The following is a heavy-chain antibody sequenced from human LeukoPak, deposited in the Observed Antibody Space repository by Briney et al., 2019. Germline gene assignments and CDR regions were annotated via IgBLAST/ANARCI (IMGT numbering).Heavy chain of an antibody. J-gene: IGHJ4*02. CDR2: IYYSGST. Sequence: SETLSLTCTVSGDSFSSGGNYWSWIRQHPGKGLEWIGYIYYSGSTYYNPSLKSRLTISVETSKNQFSLKLSSVTAADTAVYYCARGPSYGDYVYYFDYWGQGTLVTVSS. V-gene: IGHV4-31*03. CDR3: ARGPSYGDYVYYFDY. D-gene: IGHD4-17*01. CDR1: GDSFSSGGNY.